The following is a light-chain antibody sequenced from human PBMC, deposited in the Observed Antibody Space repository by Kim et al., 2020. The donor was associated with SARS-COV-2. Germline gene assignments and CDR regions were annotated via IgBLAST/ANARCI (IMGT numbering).Light chain of an antibody. V-gene: IGLV3-21*01. CDR1: NIGGHG. Sequence: APGQAARITCGGNNIGGHGVHWYQKKPGQAPVLVIYYDSDRPSGIPERFSGSKAATTATLTISRVEAGDEADYYCQVWDTDTDDYVFGTGTKVTVL. CDR2: YDS. J-gene: IGLJ1*01. CDR3: QVWDTDTDDYV.